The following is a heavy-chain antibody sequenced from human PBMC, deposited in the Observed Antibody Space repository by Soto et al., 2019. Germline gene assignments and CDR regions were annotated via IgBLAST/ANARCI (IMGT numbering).Heavy chain of an antibody. J-gene: IGHJ4*02. CDR3: AHLLGPPHYYFDY. V-gene: IGHV2-5*01. CDR1: GFSLTTTGVG. Sequence: SGPTLVNPTQTLTLTCTFSGFSLTTTGVGVGWIRQPPGSALEWLALIYWNDDKRYSPSLKNRLTLMQDTSKNQVVLTMTNLDPVDTATYYCAHLLGPPHYYFDYWGQGALVTSP. CDR2: IYWNDDK.